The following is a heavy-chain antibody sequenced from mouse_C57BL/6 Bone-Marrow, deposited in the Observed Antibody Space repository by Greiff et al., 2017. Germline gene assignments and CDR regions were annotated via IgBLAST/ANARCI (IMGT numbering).Heavy chain of an antibody. V-gene: IGHV1-82*01. CDR2: IYPGDGDT. CDR1: GYAFSSSW. Sequence: VQLQQSGPELVKPGASVKISCKASGYAFSSSWMNWVKQRPGTGLAWIGRIYPGDGDTNYNGKFKGKATLTADKSSSTAYMQLSSLTSEDSAVYFCARCYYYGSSYGYFDGWGTGTTVTVSS. J-gene: IGHJ1*03. CDR3: ARCYYYGSSYGYFDG. D-gene: IGHD1-1*01.